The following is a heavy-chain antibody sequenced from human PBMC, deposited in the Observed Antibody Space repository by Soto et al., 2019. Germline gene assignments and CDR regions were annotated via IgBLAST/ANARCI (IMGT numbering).Heavy chain of an antibody. Sequence: VQLQQWGAGLLKPSETLSLTCAVYGGSFSGYYWSWIRQPPGKGLEWVANIKQDGSEKNYVDSVKGRFTISRDNAKNSLYLQMNSLRAEDTAVYYCASLGRHGWGQGTTVTVSS. CDR2: IKQDGSEK. CDR3: ASLGRHG. D-gene: IGHD3-16*01. CDR1: GGSFSGYY. V-gene: IGHV3-7*01. J-gene: IGHJ6*02.